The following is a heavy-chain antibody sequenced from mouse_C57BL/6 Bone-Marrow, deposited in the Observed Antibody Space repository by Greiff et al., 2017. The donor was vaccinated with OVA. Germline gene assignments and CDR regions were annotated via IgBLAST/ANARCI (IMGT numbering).Heavy chain of an antibody. CDR3: ASWAPLYSATSSRYFGG. V-gene: IGHV1-64*01. CDR2: IHPNSGST. Sequence: QVQLQQPGAELVKPGASVKLSCKASGYTFTSYWMHWVKQRPGQGLEWIGMIHPNSGSTNYNEKFKSKATLTVDKSSSTAYMQLSSLTSEDSAVYSCASWAPLYSATSSRYFGGWGTRPPVTVS. CDR1: GYTFTSYW. D-gene: IGHD2-1*01. J-gene: IGHJ1*03.